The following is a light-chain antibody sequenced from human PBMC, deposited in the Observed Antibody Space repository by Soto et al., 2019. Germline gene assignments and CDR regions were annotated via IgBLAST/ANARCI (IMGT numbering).Light chain of an antibody. Sequence: DIVMTQSPLSLPVTPGEPASISCRSSQSLLHSNEYNYLDWYVQKPGQSPQLLIYLGSSRASGVPDRFSGSGSGTDFTLTIRRVEAEAVGVYYCMQALQTPRTLGQGTKLDIK. CDR1: QSLLHSNEYNY. CDR3: MQALQTPRT. J-gene: IGKJ2*01. CDR2: LGS. V-gene: IGKV2-28*01.